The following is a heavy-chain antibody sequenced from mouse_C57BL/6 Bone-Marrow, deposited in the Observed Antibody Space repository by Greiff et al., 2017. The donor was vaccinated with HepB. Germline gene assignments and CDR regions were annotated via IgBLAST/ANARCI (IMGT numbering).Heavy chain of an antibody. CDR2: IWRGGST. Sequence: VKLVESGPGLVQPSQSLSITCTVSGFSLTSYGVHWVRQSPGKGLEWLGVIWRGGSTDYNAAFMSRLSITKDNSKSQVFFKMNSLQADDTAIYYCAKTSYDGYYHYYAMDYWGQGTSVTVSS. J-gene: IGHJ4*01. V-gene: IGHV2-5*01. D-gene: IGHD2-3*01. CDR1: GFSLTSYG. CDR3: AKTSYDGYYHYYAMDY.